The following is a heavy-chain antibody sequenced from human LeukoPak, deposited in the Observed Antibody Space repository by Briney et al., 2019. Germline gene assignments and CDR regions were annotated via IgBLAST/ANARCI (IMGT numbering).Heavy chain of an antibody. V-gene: IGHV5-51*01. CDR3: ARANNWNYRWFDP. J-gene: IGHJ5*02. D-gene: IGHD1-7*01. CDR1: GYSFTSYW. CDR2: IYPGDSDT. Sequence: HGESLKISCKGSGYSFTSYWIGWVRQMPGKGLEWMGIIYPGDSDTRYSPSFQGQVTISADKSISTAYLQWSSLKASDTAMYYCARANNWNYRWFDPWGQGTLVTVSS.